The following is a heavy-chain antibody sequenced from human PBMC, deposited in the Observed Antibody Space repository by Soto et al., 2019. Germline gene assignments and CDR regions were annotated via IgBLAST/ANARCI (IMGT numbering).Heavy chain of an antibody. CDR1: GFTFSSYG. CDR2: ISYDGSNK. Sequence: QVQLVESGGGVVQPGRSLRLSCAASGFTFSSYGMHWVRQAPGKGLEWVAVISYDGSNKYYEDSVKGRFTLSRDNSKNTLYLQMNSLRAEDTAVYYCAKGRQWRVIHNWFDPWGQGTLVTVSS. J-gene: IGHJ5*02. D-gene: IGHD6-19*01. V-gene: IGHV3-30*18. CDR3: AKGRQWRVIHNWFDP.